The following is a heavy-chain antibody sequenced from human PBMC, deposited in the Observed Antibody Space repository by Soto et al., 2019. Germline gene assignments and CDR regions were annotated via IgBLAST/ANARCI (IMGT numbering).Heavy chain of an antibody. J-gene: IGHJ4*02. D-gene: IGHD1-26*01. CDR3: AKTPGFYAAPVGATGGYFDY. V-gene: IGHV3-23*01. CDR1: GFTFSSYA. CDR2: ISGSGGST. Sequence: GESLKISCAASGFTFSSYAMSWVRQAPGKGLEWVSAISGSGGSTYYADSVKGRFTISRDNSKNTLYLQMNSLRAEDTAVYYCAKTPGFYAAPVGATGGYFDYWGQGTLVTVSS.